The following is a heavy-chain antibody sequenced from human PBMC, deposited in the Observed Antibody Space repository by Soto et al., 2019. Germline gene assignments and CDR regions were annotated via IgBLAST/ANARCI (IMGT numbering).Heavy chain of an antibody. D-gene: IGHD3-16*01. Sequence: QVQLVQSGAEVKKPGYSVRVSCKASGTIFSSYTIIWVRQAPGQGLEWMGRISPILGETNSAQKFQGRVTLTADKSNNTAYMELNSLRWEATALYYCARGLGGRMDDWGQGTTVTFSS. CDR1: GTIFSSYT. CDR2: ISPILGET. V-gene: IGHV1-69*08. CDR3: ARGLGGRMDD. J-gene: IGHJ6*01.